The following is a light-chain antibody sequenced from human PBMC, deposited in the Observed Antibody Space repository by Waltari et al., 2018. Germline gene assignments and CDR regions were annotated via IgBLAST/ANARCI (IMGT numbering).Light chain of an antibody. CDR1: QSIGRS. CDR2: DVS. Sequence: SCRASQSIGRSLVWYQQKPGQAPRLLIYDVSRRATGIPDRFGGSGYGTDFSLTISRLEPEDFAVYYCQKYERLPATFGQGTTVEIK. V-gene: IGKV3-20*01. CDR3: QKYERLPAT. J-gene: IGKJ1*01.